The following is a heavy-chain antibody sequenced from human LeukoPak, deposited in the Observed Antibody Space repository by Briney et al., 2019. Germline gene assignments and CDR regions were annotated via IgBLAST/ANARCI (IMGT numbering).Heavy chain of an antibody. D-gene: IGHD2-8*01. Sequence: GGSLRLSCAASGFTFSNHWMDWVRQAPGKGLEWVANIKPDGSEVHYVDSVKGRFTISRDNAKNSLYLQVNSLRVEDTAVYYCAREKSWSRDYWGQGTLVTVSS. CDR1: GFTFSNHW. V-gene: IGHV3-7*01. J-gene: IGHJ4*02. CDR3: AREKSWSRDY. CDR2: IKPDGSEV.